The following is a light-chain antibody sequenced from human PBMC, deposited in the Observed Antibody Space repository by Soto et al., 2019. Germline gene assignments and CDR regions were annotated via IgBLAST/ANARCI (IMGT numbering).Light chain of an antibody. V-gene: IGLV2-14*03. Sequence: QSVLTPPASVSGSPGQSITISCTGTGSDIGSYNYVSWYQHHPGKVPKFIIYDVTNRPSGVSDRFSGSKSGNTASLTISGLQAEDEADYYCNSYTSASTYVFGTGTKVTVL. CDR1: GSDIGSYNY. CDR2: DVT. J-gene: IGLJ1*01. CDR3: NSYTSASTYV.